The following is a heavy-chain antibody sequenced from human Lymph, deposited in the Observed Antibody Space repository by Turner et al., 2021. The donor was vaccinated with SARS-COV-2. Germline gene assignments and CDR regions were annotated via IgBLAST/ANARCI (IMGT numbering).Heavy chain of an antibody. Sequence: EVQLVESGGGLVQPGGSLRLSCAASGFTVSSRYMGWVRQAPGKGMECVSVIYSGGSTYCADSVKGRFTISRHNSKNTLYLQMNSLRAEDKAVYYCARAWGRYSYGFDYWGQGTLVTVSS. J-gene: IGHJ4*02. CDR3: ARAWGRYSYGFDY. D-gene: IGHD5-18*01. CDR2: IYSGGST. CDR1: GFTVSSRY. V-gene: IGHV3-66*01.